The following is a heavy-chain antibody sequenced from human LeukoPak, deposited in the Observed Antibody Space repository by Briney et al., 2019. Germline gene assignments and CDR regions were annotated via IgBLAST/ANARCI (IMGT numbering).Heavy chain of an antibody. CDR2: IRYDGSNK. CDR1: GFTFSSFG. Sequence: GGSLRLSCAASGFTFSSFGMHWVRQAPGKGLEWVTFIRYDGSNKYYADSVKGRFTISRDNSKNTLYLQMNSLRPEDTAVYYCAKAQAARELRSLWYWGQGTLVTVSS. CDR3: AKAQAARELRSLWY. J-gene: IGHJ4*02. V-gene: IGHV3-30*02. D-gene: IGHD1-26*01.